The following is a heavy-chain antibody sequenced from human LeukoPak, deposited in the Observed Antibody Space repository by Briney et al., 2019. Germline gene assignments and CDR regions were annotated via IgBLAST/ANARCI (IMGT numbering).Heavy chain of an antibody. D-gene: IGHD6-13*01. CDR1: GFPFNAYW. J-gene: IGHJ4*02. CDR2: IRQDGDTK. V-gene: IGHV3-7*03. Sequence: GGSLRLSCAASGFPFNAYWMTWVRQAPGKGLEWVANIRQDGDTKYYVDSVKGRFTISRDNAMNSLYLQMNSLRAEDAAIYYCAKGGPYSSSWGGKFDHWGQGTLVTVSS. CDR3: AKGGPYSSSWGGKFDH.